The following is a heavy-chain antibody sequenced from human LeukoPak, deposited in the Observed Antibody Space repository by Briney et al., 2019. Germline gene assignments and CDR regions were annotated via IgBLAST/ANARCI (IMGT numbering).Heavy chain of an antibody. CDR2: IKQDGSEK. D-gene: IGHD5-18*01. Sequence: GGSLRLSCAASGFTFSDYYMSWVRQAPGKGLEWVANIKQDGSEKYYVDSVKGRFTISRDNAKNSLYLQMNSLRAEDTAVYYCARGSRGYGSVQYYYYMDVWGKGTTVTVSS. V-gene: IGHV3-7*01. CDR3: ARGSRGYGSVQYYYYMDV. J-gene: IGHJ6*03. CDR1: GFTFSDYY.